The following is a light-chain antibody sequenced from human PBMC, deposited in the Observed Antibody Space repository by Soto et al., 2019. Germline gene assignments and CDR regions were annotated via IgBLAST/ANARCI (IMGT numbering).Light chain of an antibody. CDR3: AIWDDNVDGWV. CDR1: NVGNKA. Sequence: QSVLTQPSSVSEAPGQRVTISCSGSNVGNKAVNWYQQLPGKAPKLLLYYDDMLSSGVSDRFSCSKSGTSASLAISGLQNDDDGDYYCAIWDDNVDGWVFGGGTKLTVL. J-gene: IGLJ3*02. CDR2: YDD. V-gene: IGLV1-36*01.